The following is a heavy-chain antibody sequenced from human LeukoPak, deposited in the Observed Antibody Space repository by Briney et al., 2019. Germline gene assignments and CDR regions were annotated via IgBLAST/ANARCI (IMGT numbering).Heavy chain of an antibody. V-gene: IGHV4-59*08. CDR2: IYYSGST. CDR1: GGSISNYY. Sequence: SETLSLTCTVSGGSISNYYWSWIRQPPGKGLEWIGYIYYSGSTNYNPSLKSRVTLSVDTSKNQFSLKLSSLTDADTAVYYCARRIYVSRGLDVWGRGTTVTVSS. J-gene: IGHJ6*02. D-gene: IGHD5-12*01. CDR3: ARRIYVSRGLDV.